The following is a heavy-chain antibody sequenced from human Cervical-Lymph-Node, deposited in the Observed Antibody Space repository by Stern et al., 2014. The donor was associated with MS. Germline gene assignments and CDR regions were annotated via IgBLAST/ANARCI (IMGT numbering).Heavy chain of an antibody. Sequence: VQLVESGAEVKKPGSSVKVSCKASGGTFTSYAISWVRQAPGPGLEWMGGIIPIFGTANYAQKVQGRVTIPAGKSTHPSYMELSSLRSEDTAVYYCARGELKEGLVRGMDVWGQGTTVTVSS. D-gene: IGHD1-26*01. CDR3: ARGELKEGLVRGMDV. J-gene: IGHJ6*02. CDR2: IIPIFGTA. V-gene: IGHV1-69*06. CDR1: GGTFTSYA.